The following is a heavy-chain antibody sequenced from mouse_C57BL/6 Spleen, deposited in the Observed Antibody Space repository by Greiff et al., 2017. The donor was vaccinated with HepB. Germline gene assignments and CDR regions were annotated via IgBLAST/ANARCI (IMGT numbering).Heavy chain of an antibody. D-gene: IGHD1-1*01. Sequence: VQLQQSGAELVRPGASVTLSCKASGYTFTDYEMHWVKQTPVHGLEWIGAIDPETGGTAYNQKFKGKAILTADKSSSTAYMELRSLTSEDSAVYYCTGSDFITTVGPFAYWGQGTLVTVSA. J-gene: IGHJ3*01. CDR3: TGSDFITTVGPFAY. V-gene: IGHV1-15*01. CDR1: GYTFTDYE. CDR2: IDPETGGT.